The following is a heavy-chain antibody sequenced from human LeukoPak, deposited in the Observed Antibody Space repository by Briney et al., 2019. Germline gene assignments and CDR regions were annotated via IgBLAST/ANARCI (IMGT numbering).Heavy chain of an antibody. CDR3: AKGRGYSYHPNWDY. Sequence: GRSLRLSCAASGFTFSSYGMHWVRQAPGKGLEWVAVISYDGSNKYYAASVKGRFTISRDNSKNTLYLQMNSLRAEDTAVYYCAKGRGYSYHPNWDYWGQGTLVTVSS. J-gene: IGHJ4*02. V-gene: IGHV3-30*18. CDR2: ISYDGSNK. D-gene: IGHD5-18*01. CDR1: GFTFSSYG.